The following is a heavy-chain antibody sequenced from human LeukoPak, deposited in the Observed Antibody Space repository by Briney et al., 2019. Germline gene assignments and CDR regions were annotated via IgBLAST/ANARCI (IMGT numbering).Heavy chain of an antibody. CDR2: IRSGGSTI. J-gene: IGHJ6*03. V-gene: IGHV3-11*01. D-gene: IGHD2-15*01. CDR1: GFTFSDYD. CDR3: ARLVVVAATGGYYMDV. Sequence: GGSLRLSCAASGFTFSDYDMNWVRQAQGKGLEWVSYIRSGGSTIYYADSVKGRFTISRDNAKNSLYLQMNSLRAEDTAVYYYARLVVVAATGGYYMDVWGKGTTVTVSS.